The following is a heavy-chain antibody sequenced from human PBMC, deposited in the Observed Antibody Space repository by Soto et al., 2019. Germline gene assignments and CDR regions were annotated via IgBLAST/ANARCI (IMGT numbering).Heavy chain of an antibody. CDR2: ISSSSSTI. CDR1: GLTFSSYS. J-gene: IGHJ4*02. Sequence: PGGSLRLSCAASGLTFSSYSMNWVRQAPGKGLEWVSYISSSSSTIYYADSVKGRFTISRDNAKNSLYLQMNSLRDEDTAVYYCARDEQWLDTPEHPHYFDYWGQGTLVTVSS. V-gene: IGHV3-48*02. CDR3: ARDEQWLDTPEHPHYFDY. D-gene: IGHD6-19*01.